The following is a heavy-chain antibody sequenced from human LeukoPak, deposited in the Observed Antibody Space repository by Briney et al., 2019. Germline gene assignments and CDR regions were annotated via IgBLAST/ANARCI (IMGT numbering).Heavy chain of an antibody. CDR1: GGSINSGGSY. CDR3: ARGTRYDFWSAYSDYFDY. CDR2: INNNGRT. V-gene: IGHV4-31*03. D-gene: IGHD3-3*01. Sequence: PSETLSLTCTVSGGSINSGGSYWSWIRQHPGKGLEWIGYINNNGRTYYNPSLKSRVTVSVDTSQNQVSLKVTSLTAADTAVYYCARGTRYDFWSAYSDYFDYWGQGTLVTVSS. J-gene: IGHJ4*02.